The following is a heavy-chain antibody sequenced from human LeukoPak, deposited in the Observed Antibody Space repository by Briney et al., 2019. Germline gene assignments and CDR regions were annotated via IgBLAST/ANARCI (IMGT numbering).Heavy chain of an antibody. J-gene: IGHJ5*02. CDR2: ISYDGRNT. Sequence: SGGSLRLSCAASGFTFSSYAMHWVRQAPGRGLQWVAFISYDGRNTYYADSVEGRFIISRDNSKDILYLQMNSLRLEDTALYYCARDYRATVVTAGPDSWGQGTLVTVSS. CDR3: ARDYRATVVTAGPDS. CDR1: GFTFSSYA. V-gene: IGHV3-30*19. D-gene: IGHD4-23*01.